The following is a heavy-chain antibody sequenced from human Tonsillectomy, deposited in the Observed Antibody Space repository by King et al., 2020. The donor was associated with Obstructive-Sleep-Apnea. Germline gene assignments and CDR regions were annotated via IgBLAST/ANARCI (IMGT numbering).Heavy chain of an antibody. CDR3: ARDLVRGPFDY. V-gene: IGHV4-34*01. J-gene: IGHJ4*02. D-gene: IGHD3-10*01. Sequence: VQLPQWGAGLLKPSETLSLTCAVYGGSFSGYYWSWIRQPPGKGLEWIGEINHSGSTNYNPSLKSRVTISVDTSKNQFSLKLSSVTAADTAVYYCARDLVRGPFDYWGQGTLVTVSS. CDR1: GGSFSGYY. CDR2: INHSGST.